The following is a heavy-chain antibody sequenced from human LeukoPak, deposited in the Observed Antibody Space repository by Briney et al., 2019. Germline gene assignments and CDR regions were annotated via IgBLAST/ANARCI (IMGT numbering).Heavy chain of an antibody. CDR2: ISAYNGNT. V-gene: IGHV1-18*01. CDR3: ARAYYYDSSGYYPWFDY. CDR1: GYTFTSYG. Sequence: GESLKISCKASGYTFTSYGISWVRQAPGQGLEWMGWISAYNGNTNYAQKLQGRVTMTTDTSTSTAYMELRSLRSDDTAVYYCARAYYYDSSGYYPWFDYWGQGTLVTVSS. J-gene: IGHJ4*02. D-gene: IGHD3-22*01.